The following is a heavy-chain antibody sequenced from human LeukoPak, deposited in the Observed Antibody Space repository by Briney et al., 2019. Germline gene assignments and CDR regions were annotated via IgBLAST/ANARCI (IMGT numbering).Heavy chain of an antibody. CDR3: ARGHPSYGGNPYYFDY. CDR2: MNPNSGNT. Sequence: ASVKVSCKASGYTFTSYDINWVRQATGQGLEWMGWMNPNSGNTGYAQKFQGRVTMTRNTSISTAYMELSSLGSEDTAVYYCARGHPSYGGNPYYFDYWGQGTLVTVSS. CDR1: GYTFTSYD. D-gene: IGHD4-23*01. J-gene: IGHJ4*02. V-gene: IGHV1-8*01.